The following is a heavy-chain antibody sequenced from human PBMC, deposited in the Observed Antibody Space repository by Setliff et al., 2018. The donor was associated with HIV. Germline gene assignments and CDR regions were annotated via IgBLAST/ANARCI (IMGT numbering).Heavy chain of an antibody. D-gene: IGHD5-18*01. CDR2: IIPMFATT. V-gene: IGHV1-69*05. CDR3: ARSRGSGHTAMLRPDAFDI. J-gene: IGHJ3*02. CDR1: GGTFSSYA. Sequence: SVKVSCKASGGTFSSYATIWARQAPGQGLEWMGGIIPMFATTNYAQKFQGSVTVTTDESTSTAYMELSSLRSEDTAVYYCARSRGSGHTAMLRPDAFDIWGQGTMVTVSS.